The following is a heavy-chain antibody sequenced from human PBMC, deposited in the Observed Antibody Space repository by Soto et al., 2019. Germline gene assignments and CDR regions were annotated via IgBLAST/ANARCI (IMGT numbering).Heavy chain of an antibody. D-gene: IGHD3-10*01. Sequence: ASVKVSCKASGYIFTSYYLHWVLQAPGQGLEWMGWINPFDGSRMFAQSFQGRVTFTRDTSTSTVYMELSGLRSDDTAVYYCSRVDPGETSPFDHWGQGTLVTVSS. V-gene: IGHV1-46*03. CDR2: INPFDGSR. CDR1: GYIFTSYY. J-gene: IGHJ4*02. CDR3: SRVDPGETSPFDH.